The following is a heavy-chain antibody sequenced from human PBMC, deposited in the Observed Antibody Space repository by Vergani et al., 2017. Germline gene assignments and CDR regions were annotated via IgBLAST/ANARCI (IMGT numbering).Heavy chain of an antibody. D-gene: IGHD4-11*01. J-gene: IGHJ6*03. CDR2: ISGSGGNT. CDR1: GFTFSSYA. CDR3: AKITVTTCCDYMDV. Sequence: EVQLLESGGGLVQPGGSLRLSCGASGFTFSSYAMTWVRQAPGKGLEWVSAISGSGGNTFYTDSVKGRFTISRDNSKDTLYLQMNSLRAEDTAVYYCAKITVTTCCDYMDVWGKGTTVTVSS. V-gene: IGHV3-23*01.